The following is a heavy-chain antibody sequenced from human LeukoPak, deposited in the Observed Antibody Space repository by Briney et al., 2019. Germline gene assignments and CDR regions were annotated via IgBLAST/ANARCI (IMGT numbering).Heavy chain of an antibody. J-gene: IGHJ4*02. CDR2: IYPDDSNT. Sequence: GESLKISCKGSGYSFTSYWIGWVRQKPGKGLEWMGIIYPDDSNTRYSPSFQGQVTISADKSISTAYLQWSSLKASDTAMYYCARLRGSSWCHFDYWGQGTLVTVSS. V-gene: IGHV5-51*01. D-gene: IGHD6-13*01. CDR3: ARLRGSSWCHFDY. CDR1: GYSFTSYW.